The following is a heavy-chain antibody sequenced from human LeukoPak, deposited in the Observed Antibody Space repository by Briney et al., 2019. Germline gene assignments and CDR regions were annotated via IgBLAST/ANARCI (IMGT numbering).Heavy chain of an antibody. D-gene: IGHD3-22*01. CDR2: IYHSGST. Sequence: PSETLSLTCTVSGGSISSGGYYWSWIRQPPGKGLEWIGYIYHSGSTYYTPSLKSRVTISVDRSKNQFSLKLSSVTAADTAVYYCARDRGDYYYDSSEGLHDAFDIWGQGTMVTVSS. CDR1: GGSISSGGYY. J-gene: IGHJ3*02. CDR3: ARDRGDYYYDSSEGLHDAFDI. V-gene: IGHV4-30-2*01.